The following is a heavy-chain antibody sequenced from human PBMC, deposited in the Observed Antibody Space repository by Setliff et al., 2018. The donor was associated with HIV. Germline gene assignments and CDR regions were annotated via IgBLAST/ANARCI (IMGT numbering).Heavy chain of an antibody. Sequence: GGSLRLSCAASGFTFASYGMHWFRQAPGKGLEWVTFVKYDGSSKYYADSVKGRLTISRDNSTNTLYLQMNSLRGEDTAVYYCAKDSNWEPRHPKFFDSWGQGTLVTVSS. CDR2: VKYDGSSK. V-gene: IGHV3-30*02. CDR3: AKDSNWEPRHPKFFDS. D-gene: IGHD1-26*01. J-gene: IGHJ4*02. CDR1: GFTFASYG.